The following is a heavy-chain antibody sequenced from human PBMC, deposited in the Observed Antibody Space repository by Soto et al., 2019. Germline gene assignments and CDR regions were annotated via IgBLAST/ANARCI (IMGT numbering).Heavy chain of an antibody. CDR1: GGTFSNDI. V-gene: IGHV1-69*02. CDR2: IIPLLDIA. J-gene: IGHJ5*02. Sequence: SVKVSCKTSGGTFSNDIITWVRQAPGQGLEWMGRIIPLLDIANYAQKFQGRVTITADKSTSTAYMELNSLRSEDTAVYYCARGIKYGDYSRWFDPWGQGTLVTVSS. CDR3: ARGIKYGDYSRWFDP. D-gene: IGHD4-17*01.